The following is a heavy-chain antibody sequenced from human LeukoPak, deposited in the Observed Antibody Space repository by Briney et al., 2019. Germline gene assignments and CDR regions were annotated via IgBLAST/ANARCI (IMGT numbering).Heavy chain of an antibody. J-gene: IGHJ5*02. CDR3: ASTNYYDSSGFSNWFDP. V-gene: IGHV3-48*03. Sequence: GGSLRLSCAASGFTFSNYEMNWVRQAPGKGLEWVSYISSSGSIYYADSVKGQFTISRDNAKNSLYLQMNSLRAEDTAIYYCASTNYYDSSGFSNWFDPWGQGTLVTVSS. CDR1: GFTFSNYE. D-gene: IGHD3-22*01. CDR2: ISSSGSI.